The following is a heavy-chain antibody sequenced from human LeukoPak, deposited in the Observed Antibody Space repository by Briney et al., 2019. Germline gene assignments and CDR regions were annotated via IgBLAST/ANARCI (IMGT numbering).Heavy chain of an antibody. CDR3: ARLHGFLEWLFYFDY. J-gene: IGHJ4*02. V-gene: IGHV1-69*13. CDR1: GGTFSSYA. CDR2: IIPIFGTA. D-gene: IGHD3-3*01. Sequence: ASVKVSCKASGGTFSSYAISWVRQAPRQGLEWMGEIIPIFGTANYAQKFQGRVTLTADESTSTAYMELSSLRSEDTAVYYCARLHGFLEWLFYFDYWGQGTLVTVSS.